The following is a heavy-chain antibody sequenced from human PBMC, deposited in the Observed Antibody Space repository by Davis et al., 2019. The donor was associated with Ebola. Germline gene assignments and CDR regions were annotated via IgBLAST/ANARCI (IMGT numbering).Heavy chain of an antibody. Sequence: ASVKVSCKASGYTFTNYAIQWVRQAPGQRLEWMGWINAGNGNTKYLQKLEARVTITRDTSANTVYMELSSLRSEDTAVYYCAREGGLVRGVIITWKYGMDVWGQGTTVTVSS. J-gene: IGHJ6*02. CDR3: AREGGLVRGVIITWKYGMDV. CDR1: GYTFTNYA. V-gene: IGHV1-3*01. D-gene: IGHD3-10*01. CDR2: INAGNGNT.